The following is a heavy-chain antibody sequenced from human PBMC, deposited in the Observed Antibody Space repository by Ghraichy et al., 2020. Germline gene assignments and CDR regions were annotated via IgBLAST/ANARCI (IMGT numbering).Heavy chain of an antibody. V-gene: IGHV4-59*08. Sequence: SETLSLTCTVSGGSISSYYWSWIRQPPGKGLEWIGYIYYSGSTNYNPSLKSRVTISVDTSKNQFSLKLSSVTAADTAVYYCAGYGEYGSGSQYYFDYWGQGTLVTVSS. D-gene: IGHD3-10*01. CDR3: AGYGEYGSGSQYYFDY. J-gene: IGHJ4*02. CDR2: IYYSGST. CDR1: GGSISSYY.